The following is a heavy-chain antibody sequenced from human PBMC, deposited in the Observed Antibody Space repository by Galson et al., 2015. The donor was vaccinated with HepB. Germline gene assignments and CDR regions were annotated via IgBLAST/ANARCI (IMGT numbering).Heavy chain of an antibody. Sequence: SLRLSCAASGIAFSRSDMHWVRQAPGRGLEWVAIISYDGGKKYYAKSVQGRFTISRDNSKSTLFLLMNSLRDEDTAVYYCARARKAVAGYYYYGMDVWGQGTTVTVSS. CDR1: GIAFSRSD. V-gene: IGHV3-30-3*01. CDR2: ISYDGGKK. D-gene: IGHD6-19*01. CDR3: ARARKAVAGYYYYGMDV. J-gene: IGHJ6*02.